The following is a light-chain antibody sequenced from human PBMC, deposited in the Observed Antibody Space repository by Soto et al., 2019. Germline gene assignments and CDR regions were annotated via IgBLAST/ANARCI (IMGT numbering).Light chain of an antibody. Sequence: SYELTQPPSVSVSPGQTARITCSGAALPKQYAYWYQQKPGQAPVLVIYKDSERPSGIPERFSGSSSGTTVTLTISGVQAEDEADYYCQSADSSGTYVVFGGGTKLPVL. CDR2: KDS. V-gene: IGLV3-25*02. CDR1: ALPKQY. CDR3: QSADSSGTYVV. J-gene: IGLJ2*01.